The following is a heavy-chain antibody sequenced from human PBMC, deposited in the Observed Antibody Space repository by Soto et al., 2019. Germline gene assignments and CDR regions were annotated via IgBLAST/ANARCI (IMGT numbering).Heavy chain of an antibody. CDR1: GGSISSYY. Sequence: SETLSLTCTVSGGSISSYYWSWIRQPPGKGLEWIGYIYHSGSTKCNPSLKSRVTMSANPSKNQFSLRLSSVTAADTAVYYCASHIGGGGYSYGMDVWGQGTTVTVSS. V-gene: IGHV4-59*01. D-gene: IGHD1-26*01. CDR2: IYHSGST. J-gene: IGHJ6*02. CDR3: ASHIGGGGYSYGMDV.